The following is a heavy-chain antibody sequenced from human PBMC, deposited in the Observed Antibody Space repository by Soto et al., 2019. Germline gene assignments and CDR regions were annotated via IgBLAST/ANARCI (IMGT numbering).Heavy chain of an antibody. J-gene: IGHJ6*02. Sequence: GASVKVSCKASGYTFTSYGISWVRQAPGQGLEWMGWISAYNGNTNYAQKLQGRVTMTTDTSTSTAYMELSSLRSEDTAVYYCAREVGNDYGDYDGSYYYYGMDVWGQGTTVTVSS. CDR3: AREVGNDYGDYDGSYYYYGMDV. CDR1: GYTFTSYG. V-gene: IGHV1-18*01. CDR2: ISAYNGNT. D-gene: IGHD4-17*01.